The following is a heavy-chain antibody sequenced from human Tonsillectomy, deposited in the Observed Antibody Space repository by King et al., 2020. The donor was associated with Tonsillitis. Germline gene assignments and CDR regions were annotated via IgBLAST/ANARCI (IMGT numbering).Heavy chain of an antibody. CDR2: SSWNSGIM. J-gene: IGHJ4*02. D-gene: IGHD6-6*01. CDR1: GFTFDDYA. CDR3: VKSIDSSSWGVPQTAFDY. V-gene: IGHV3-9*01. Sequence: VQLVESGGGLLQPGRSLRLSCAASGFTFDDYAMHWVRQGPAKVLELFSRSSWNSGIMDHADSLKGRFTISSDNAKNYLYLQMNSLRAEDTALYYCVKSIDSSSWGVPQTAFDYWGQGTQVFVSS.